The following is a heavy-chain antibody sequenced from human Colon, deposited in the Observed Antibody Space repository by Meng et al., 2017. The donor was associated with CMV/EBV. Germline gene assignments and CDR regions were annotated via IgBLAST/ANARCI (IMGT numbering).Heavy chain of an antibody. J-gene: IGHJ4*02. CDR3: ASRDY. V-gene: IGHV3-74*01. CDR2: INTDGSTT. CDR1: GFTFSSKW. Sequence: EVQLVESGGGLVQPGGALRLSCAASGFTFSSKWMHWVRQGPGKGLVWVSRINTDGSTTYYADSVKGRFTISRDNAKNTLYLQMNSLRAEDTAVYYCASRDYWGQGTLVTVFS.